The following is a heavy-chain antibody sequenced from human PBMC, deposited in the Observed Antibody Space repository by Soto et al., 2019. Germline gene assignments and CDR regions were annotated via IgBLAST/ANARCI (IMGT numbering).Heavy chain of an antibody. CDR2: ISCDGSKI. CDR1: GFSFSSYV. D-gene: IGHD6-13*01. Sequence: QVQLVDSGGGVVQPGRSLRLSCAASGFSFSSYVMQWVRQAPGKGLEWVAVISCDGSKIYYADSVKGRFTISRDNSQNTLYLKMNSMRDHDTASYYCESMGRLFYSSSCYANYRGQGPLVTVSS. CDR3: ESMGRLFYSSSCYANY. J-gene: IGHJ4*02. V-gene: IGHV3-30-3*01.